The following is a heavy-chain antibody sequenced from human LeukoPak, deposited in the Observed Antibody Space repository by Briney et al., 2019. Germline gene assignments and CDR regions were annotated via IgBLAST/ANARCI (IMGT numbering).Heavy chain of an antibody. Sequence: PGGSLRLSCAASGFTFDDYAMHWVRQAPGKGLEWVCLISGDGGSTYYADSVKGRFTISRDNSKNSLYLQMNSLRTEDTALYYCAKDGGLVATIAFDYWGQGTLVTVSS. CDR3: AKDGGLVATIAFDY. D-gene: IGHD5-12*01. CDR2: ISGDGGST. CDR1: GFTFDDYA. J-gene: IGHJ4*02. V-gene: IGHV3-43*02.